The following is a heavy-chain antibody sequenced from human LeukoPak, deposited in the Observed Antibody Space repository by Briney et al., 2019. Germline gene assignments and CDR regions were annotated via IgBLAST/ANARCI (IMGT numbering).Heavy chain of an antibody. J-gene: IGHJ4*02. CDR1: GFTFSSYA. V-gene: IGHV3-23*01. CDR2: ISGSGGST. CDR3: ARIPIAVAGNLDY. D-gene: IGHD6-19*01. Sequence: GGSLRLSCAASGFTFSSYAMSWVRQAPGKGLEWVSAISGSGGSTYYADSVKGRFTISRDNSKNTLYLQMNSLRAGDTAVYYCARIPIAVAGNLDYWGQGTLVTVSS.